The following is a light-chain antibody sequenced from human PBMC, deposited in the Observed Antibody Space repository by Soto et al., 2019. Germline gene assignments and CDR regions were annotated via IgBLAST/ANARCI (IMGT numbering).Light chain of an antibody. CDR1: SSDVGSHNL. CDR2: EAS. V-gene: IGLV2-23*01. CDR3: CSYAGSTRV. Sequence: QSALTQPASVSGSPGQSITISCTGISSDVGSHNLVSWFQQYPGKAPKLMIYEASKRPPGVSNRFSGYKSGNTASLTISGLQAEDEADYYCCSYAGSTRVFGGGTKLTVL. J-gene: IGLJ3*02.